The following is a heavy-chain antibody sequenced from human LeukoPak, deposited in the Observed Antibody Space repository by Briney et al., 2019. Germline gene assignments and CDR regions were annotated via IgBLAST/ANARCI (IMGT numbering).Heavy chain of an antibody. CDR3: ARHGPTTQLFFDY. D-gene: IGHD1-14*01. CDR1: GGSINSYY. J-gene: IGHJ4*02. CDR2: MYYSGST. Sequence: SETLSLTCTVSGGSINSYYWSWIRQPPGKGLEWIGYMYYSGSTNYNPSLKSRVTISVDTSKNQFSLKLSSVTAADTAVYYCARHGPTTQLFFDYWGQGTLVTVSS. V-gene: IGHV4-59*08.